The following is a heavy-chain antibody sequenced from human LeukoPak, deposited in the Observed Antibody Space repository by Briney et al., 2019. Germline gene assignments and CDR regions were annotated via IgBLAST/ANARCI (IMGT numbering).Heavy chain of an antibody. D-gene: IGHD1-14*01. CDR2: IKSKTDGEPT. J-gene: IGHJ5*02. CDR3: TTLRTTPFDP. CDR1: GFTFSNTW. Sequence: GGSLRLSCAASGFTFSNTWMTWFRQAPGKGLEWVGRIKSKTDGEPTDYAAPVKGRFTISRDDSKNTLYLQMNSLKTEDTAVYYCTTLRTTPFDPWGQGTLVTVSS. V-gene: IGHV3-15*05.